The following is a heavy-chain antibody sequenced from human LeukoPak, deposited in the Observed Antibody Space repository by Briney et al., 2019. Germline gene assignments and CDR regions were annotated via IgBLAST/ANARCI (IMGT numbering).Heavy chain of an antibody. CDR3: ARDPPPDSSGWLRYYYYGMDV. J-gene: IGHJ6*02. CDR2: ISAYNVNT. Sequence: EASVKVSCTASGYTFTSYGISWVRQAPGQGLGWMGWISAYNVNTNYAQKLQGRVTITTDTSTSTAYMELRSLRSDDTAVYYCARDPPPDSSGWLRYYYYGMDVWGQGTTVTVSS. CDR1: GYTFTSYG. D-gene: IGHD6-19*01. V-gene: IGHV1-18*01.